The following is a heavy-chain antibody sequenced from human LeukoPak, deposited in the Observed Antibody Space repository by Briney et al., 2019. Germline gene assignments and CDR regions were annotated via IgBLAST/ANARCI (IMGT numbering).Heavy chain of an antibody. CDR1: GFTFSSYT. Sequence: PGGSLRLSCAASGFTFSSYTMTWVRQAPGKGLEWVSAISGSGASTYYADSVKGRCTISRGNSEDTLYLQMNSLSADDTAVYYCANRDYVGYFDYWGQGTLVTVSS. J-gene: IGHJ4*02. CDR2: ISGSGAST. D-gene: IGHD4-17*01. CDR3: ANRDYVGYFDY. V-gene: IGHV3-23*01.